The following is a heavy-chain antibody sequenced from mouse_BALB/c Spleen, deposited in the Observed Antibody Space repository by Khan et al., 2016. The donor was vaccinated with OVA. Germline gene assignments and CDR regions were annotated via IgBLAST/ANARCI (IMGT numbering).Heavy chain of an antibody. CDR3: TRSGYGSFAF. V-gene: IGHV1S29*02. Sequence: VQLQQSGPELVKPGASVKISCKASRYTFTDYNMDWVKQSHGKSLEWIGYIYPNSGGTGYNQKFKTKATLTVDISSSTAYMELRSLTSEDSAVYYGTRSGYGSFAFWGQGTLVTVSA. D-gene: IGHD1-2*01. J-gene: IGHJ3*01. CDR2: IYPNSGGT. CDR1: RYTFTDYN.